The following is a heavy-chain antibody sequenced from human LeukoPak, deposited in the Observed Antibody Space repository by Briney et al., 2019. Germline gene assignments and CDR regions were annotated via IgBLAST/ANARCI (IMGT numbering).Heavy chain of an antibody. V-gene: IGHV3-21*04. Sequence: GGSLRLSCAASGFTFSSYSMNWVRQAPGKGLEWVSSISSSSSYIYYADSVKGRFTISRDNAQTSLYLQMSSLRAEDTAVYYCARDPYSSSWSYGMDVWGQGTTVTVSS. D-gene: IGHD6-13*01. CDR1: GFTFSSYS. CDR2: ISSSSSYI. CDR3: ARDPYSSSWSYGMDV. J-gene: IGHJ6*02.